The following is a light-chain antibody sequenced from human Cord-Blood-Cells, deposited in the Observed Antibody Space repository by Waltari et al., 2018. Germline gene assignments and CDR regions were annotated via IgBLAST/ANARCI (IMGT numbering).Light chain of an antibody. V-gene: IGKV1-5*03. CDR1: QSISSW. J-gene: IGKJ2*01. CDR2: KAS. CDR3: QQYNSSMYT. Sequence: DIQMTQSPSTLSASVVDRVTITCRASQSISSWLAWYQQKPGKAPKLLIYKASSLESGVPSRFSGSGSGTEFTLTISSLQPDDFATYYCQQYNSSMYTFGQGTKLEIK.